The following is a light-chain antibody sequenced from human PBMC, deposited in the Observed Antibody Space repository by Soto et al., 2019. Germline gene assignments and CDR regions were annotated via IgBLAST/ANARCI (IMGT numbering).Light chain of an antibody. CDR1: QSISRW. V-gene: IGKV1-5*03. CDR2: KAS. J-gene: IGKJ5*01. Sequence: DIQMTQSPSTLSASVGDRVTITCRASQSISRWLAWYQQKPGKAPKLLIYKASSLESGVPSRFSGSGSGTEFTLTISSLQPEDFAIYYRQQTYTTPEITFGQGTRLEIK. CDR3: QQTYTTPEIT.